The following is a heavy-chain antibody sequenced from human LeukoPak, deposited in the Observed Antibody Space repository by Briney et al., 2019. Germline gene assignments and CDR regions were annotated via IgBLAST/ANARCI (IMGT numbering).Heavy chain of an antibody. D-gene: IGHD2-15*01. CDR3: ARAMGYCSGGGCYSTFYYYYGMDV. CDR2: ISYDGSNK. J-gene: IGHJ6*02. V-gene: IGHV3-30*04. CDR1: GFTFSSYA. Sequence: GRSLRLSCAASGFTFSSYAMHWVRQAPGKGLEWVAVISYDGSNKYYADSVKGRFTISRDNSKNTLYLQMNSLRAEDTAVYYCARAMGYCSGGGCYSTFYYYYGMDVWGQGTTVTVSS.